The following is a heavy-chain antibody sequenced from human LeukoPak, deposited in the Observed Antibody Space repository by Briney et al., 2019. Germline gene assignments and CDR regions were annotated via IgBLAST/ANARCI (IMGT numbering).Heavy chain of an antibody. CDR3: ARSLDIVVVVAATALDY. Sequence: GGSSRLFCAASGFTFSSYAMHWVRQAPGKGLEWVAVISYDGSNKYYADSVKGRFTISRDNSKNTLYLQMNSLRAEDTAVYYCARSLDIVVVVAATALDYWGQGTLVTVSS. V-gene: IGHV3-30-3*01. J-gene: IGHJ4*02. CDR2: ISYDGSNK. CDR1: GFTFSSYA. D-gene: IGHD2-15*01.